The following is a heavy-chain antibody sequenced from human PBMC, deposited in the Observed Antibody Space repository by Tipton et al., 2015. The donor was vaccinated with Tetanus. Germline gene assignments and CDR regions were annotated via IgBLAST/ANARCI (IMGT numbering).Heavy chain of an antibody. D-gene: IGHD4-11*01. CDR1: GGSISSYY. J-gene: IGHJ4*02. Sequence: LRLSCTVSGGSISSYYWSWIRQPPGKGLEWIGYIYYSVSTNYNPSLKSRVTISVDTSKNQFSLKLSSVTAADTAVYYCAREYSNYGEYCFDYWGQGTLVTVSS. CDR3: AREYSNYGEYCFDY. V-gene: IGHV4-59*01. CDR2: IYYSVST.